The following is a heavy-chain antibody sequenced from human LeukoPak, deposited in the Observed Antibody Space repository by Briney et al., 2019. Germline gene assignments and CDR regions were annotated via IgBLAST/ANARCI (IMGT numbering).Heavy chain of an antibody. D-gene: IGHD6-13*01. CDR1: GGSISSGDYY. CDR3: AREARYSSLVEWDY. V-gene: IGHV4-30-4*01. Sequence: SETLSLTCTVSGGSISSGDYYWSWIRQPPGKGPEWIGYIYYSGSTYYNPSLKSRVTISVDTSKNQFSLKLSSVTAADTAVYYCAREARYSSLVEWDYWGQGTLVTVSS. CDR2: IYYSGST. J-gene: IGHJ4*02.